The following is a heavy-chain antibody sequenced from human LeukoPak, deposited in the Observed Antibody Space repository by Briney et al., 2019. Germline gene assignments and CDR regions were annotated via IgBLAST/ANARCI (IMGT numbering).Heavy chain of an antibody. CDR3: ARARRSITIFGVVIPGRTTPRY. V-gene: IGHV1-8*01. CDR2: MNPNSGNT. J-gene: IGHJ4*02. D-gene: IGHD3-3*01. CDR1: GYTFTSYD. Sequence: ASVKVSCKASGYTFTSYDINWVRQAPGQGLEWMGWMNPNSGNTGYAQKFQGRVTMTRNTSISTAYMELSSLRSEDTAVYYCARARRSITIFGVVIPGRTTPRYWGQGTLVTVSS.